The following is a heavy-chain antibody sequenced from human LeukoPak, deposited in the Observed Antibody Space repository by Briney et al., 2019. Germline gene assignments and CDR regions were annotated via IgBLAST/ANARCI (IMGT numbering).Heavy chain of an antibody. J-gene: IGHJ4*02. CDR2: IYYSGST. V-gene: IGHV4-59*08. CDR3: ARRPLGMGNYFDY. Sequence: PSETLSLTCTVSSDSISSYYWSWIRQPPGKGLEWIGFIYYSGSTNYNPSLRSRVTISVDTSKNQFSLKLSSVTAADTAVYYCARRPLGMGNYFDYWGQGTLVTVSS. D-gene: IGHD7-27*01. CDR1: SDSISSYY.